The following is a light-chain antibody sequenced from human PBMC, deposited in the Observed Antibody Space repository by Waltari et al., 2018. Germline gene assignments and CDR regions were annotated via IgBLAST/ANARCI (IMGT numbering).Light chain of an antibody. CDR1: QGVSRD. J-gene: IGKJ4*01. V-gene: IGKV3-11*01. Sequence: EIVLTQSPATLSLSPGERASLSCRASQGVSRDLAWSRQKRGQAPRLLIFEASIRATGTPARFSGSGSGTDFTLTISSLEPEDFAVYYCQQRRDWPLTFGGGTKVEIK. CDR2: EAS. CDR3: QQRRDWPLT.